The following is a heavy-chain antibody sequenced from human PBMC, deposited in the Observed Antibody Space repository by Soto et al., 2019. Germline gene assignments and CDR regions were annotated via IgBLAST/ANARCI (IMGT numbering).Heavy chain of an antibody. CDR1: GGSITSHTHY. Sequence: QVQLQESGPGLVKPSQTLSLTCNVSGGSITSHTHYWSWIRQHPGKGLEWIGNIHFRGTTYYNPSLESRVFISVDTSQNQFSLRLTSVTAADTAVYFCATYDYSDFYFDQWGQGTLVSVS. J-gene: IGHJ4*02. D-gene: IGHD4-17*01. CDR3: ATYDYSDFYFDQ. V-gene: IGHV4-31*03. CDR2: IHFRGTT.